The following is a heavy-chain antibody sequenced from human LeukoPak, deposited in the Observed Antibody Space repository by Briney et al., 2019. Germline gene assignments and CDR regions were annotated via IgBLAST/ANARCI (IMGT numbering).Heavy chain of an antibody. CDR1: GFTFSSYG. CDR3: AKNYDYVWGSYRYLDY. D-gene: IGHD3-16*02. V-gene: IGHV3-30*02. J-gene: IGHJ4*02. CDR2: IRYDGSNK. Sequence: GGSLRLSCAASGFTFSSYGMHWVRQAPGKGLDWVAFIRYDGSNKYYADSVKGRFTISRDNSKNTLYLQMNSLRAEDTAVYYCAKNYDYVWGSYRYLDYWGQGTLVTVSS.